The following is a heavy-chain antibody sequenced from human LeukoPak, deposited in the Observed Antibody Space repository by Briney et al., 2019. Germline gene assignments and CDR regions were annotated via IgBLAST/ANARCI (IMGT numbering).Heavy chain of an antibody. CDR3: ASNWGWDY. CDR2: ISGSGGST. Sequence: GGSLRPSCAASGFTFSSYWMHWVRQAPGKGLEWVSTISGSGGSTYYADSVKGRFTISRDNSKNTLYLQMNSLRAEDTAVYYCASNWGWDYWGQGTLVTVSS. V-gene: IGHV3-23*01. D-gene: IGHD7-27*01. J-gene: IGHJ4*02. CDR1: GFTFSSYW.